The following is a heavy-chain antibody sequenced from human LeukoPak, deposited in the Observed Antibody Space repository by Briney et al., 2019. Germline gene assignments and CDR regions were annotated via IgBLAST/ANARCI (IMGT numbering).Heavy chain of an antibody. J-gene: IGHJ6*02. V-gene: IGHV1-18*01. D-gene: IGHD3-10*01. CDR3: ARDHLGAMVRGVMGYYGMDV. Sequence: ASVKVPCKASGYTFTSYGISWVRQAPGQGLEWMGWISAYNGNTNYAQKLQGRVTMTTDTSTSTAYMELRSLRSDDTAVYYCARDHLGAMVRGVMGYYGMDVWGQGATVTVSS. CDR1: GYTFTSYG. CDR2: ISAYNGNT.